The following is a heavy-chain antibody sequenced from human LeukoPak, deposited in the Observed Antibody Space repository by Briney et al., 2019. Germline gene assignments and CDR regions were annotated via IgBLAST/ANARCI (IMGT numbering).Heavy chain of an antibody. D-gene: IGHD4-17*01. CDR2: IYYSGST. V-gene: IGHV4-61*01. CDR3: ARGLSHDYGDYEDGYYYYMDV. CDR1: GGSISSSSYY. Sequence: PSETLSLTCTVSGGSISSSSYYWSWIRQPPGKGLEWIGYIYYSGSTNYNPSLKSRVTISVDTSKNQFSLKLSSVTAADTAVYYCARGLSHDYGDYEDGYYYYMDVWGKGTTVTVSS. J-gene: IGHJ6*03.